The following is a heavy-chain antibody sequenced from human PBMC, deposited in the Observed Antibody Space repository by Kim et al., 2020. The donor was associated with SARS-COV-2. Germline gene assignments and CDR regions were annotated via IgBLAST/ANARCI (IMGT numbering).Heavy chain of an antibody. Sequence: GGSLRLSCAASGFTFSSYGMHWVRQAPGKGLEWVAVISYDGSNKYYADSVKGRFTISRDNSKNTLYLQMNSLRAEDTAVYYCAKDVRATNGRFDYWGQGTLVTVSS. D-gene: IGHD1-26*01. CDR1: GFTFSSYG. V-gene: IGHV3-30*18. J-gene: IGHJ4*02. CDR2: ISYDGSNK. CDR3: AKDVRATNGRFDY.